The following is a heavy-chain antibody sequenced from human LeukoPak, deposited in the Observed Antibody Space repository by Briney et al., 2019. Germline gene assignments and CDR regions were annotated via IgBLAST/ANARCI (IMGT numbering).Heavy chain of an antibody. CDR3: AKDQRRYCSSTSCYQPGDY. CDR1: GFTFSSYS. Sequence: GGSLRLSCAASGFTFSSYSLNWVRQAPGKGLEWVSSISGSSSYIYYADSVKGRFTISRDNSKNTLYLQMNSLRAEDTAVYYCAKDQRRYCSSTSCYQPGDYWGQGTLVTVSS. J-gene: IGHJ4*02. V-gene: IGHV3-21*01. CDR2: ISGSSSYI. D-gene: IGHD2-2*01.